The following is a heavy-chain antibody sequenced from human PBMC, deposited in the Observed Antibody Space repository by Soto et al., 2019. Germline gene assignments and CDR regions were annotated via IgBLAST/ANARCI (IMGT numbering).Heavy chain of an antibody. CDR2: ISGSGGST. D-gene: IGHD1-26*01. Sequence: GGSLRLSCAASGFTFSSYAMSWVRQAPGKGLEWVSAISGSGGSTYYADSVKGRFTISRDNSKNTLYLQMNSLRAEDTAVYYCVTYSGSYYYYYGMDVWGQGTTVTVSS. CDR1: GFTFSSYA. CDR3: VTYSGSYYYYYGMDV. J-gene: IGHJ6*02. V-gene: IGHV3-23*01.